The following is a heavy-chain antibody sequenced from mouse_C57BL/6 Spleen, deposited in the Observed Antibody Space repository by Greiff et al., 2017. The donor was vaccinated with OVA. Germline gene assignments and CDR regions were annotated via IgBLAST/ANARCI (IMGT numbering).Heavy chain of an antibody. CDR1: GYAFSSSW. V-gene: IGHV1-82*01. D-gene: IGHD1-1*01. CDR3: ARDGSFYFDY. J-gene: IGHJ2*01. Sequence: VKLQESGPELVKPGASVKISCKASGYAFSSSWMNWVKQRPGKGLEWIGRIYPGDGDTNYNGKFKGKATLTADKSSSTAYMQLSSLTSEDSAVYFCARDGSFYFDYWGQGTTLTVSS. CDR2: IYPGDGDT.